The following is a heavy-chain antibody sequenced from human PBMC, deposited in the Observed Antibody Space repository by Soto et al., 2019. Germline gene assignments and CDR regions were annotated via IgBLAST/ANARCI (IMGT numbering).Heavy chain of an antibody. V-gene: IGHV3-13*01. D-gene: IGHD3-16*01. Sequence: GGSLRLSCAASGCTFSSYDMHRIRQTTGKGLEWVSAIGSYGDTYDPGSVKGRFTISRENAKNSLCLQMNSPRAEDTPVYYCARDFGGAARRTPCDYWGQGTLVTGSS. CDR3: ARDFGGAARRTPCDY. J-gene: IGHJ4*02. CDR2: IGSYGDT. CDR1: GCTFSSYD.